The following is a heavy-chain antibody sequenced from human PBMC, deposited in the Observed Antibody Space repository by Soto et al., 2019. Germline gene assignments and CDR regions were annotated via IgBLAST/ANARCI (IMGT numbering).Heavy chain of an antibody. J-gene: IGHJ6*02. V-gene: IGHV4-59*01. Sequence: TLSLTCSVSGGSIRDYFWTWVRQPPGKGLEWIGYISSSGTIKYNSSLKSRVTISLDTSRXXXSXXXXSVTTAXXAVXFCARDRKLVIPGNYYYYGMDVWGQGTTVTVSS. CDR3: ARDRKLVIPGNYYYYGMDV. D-gene: IGHD3-9*01. CDR2: ISSSGTI. CDR1: GGSIRDYF.